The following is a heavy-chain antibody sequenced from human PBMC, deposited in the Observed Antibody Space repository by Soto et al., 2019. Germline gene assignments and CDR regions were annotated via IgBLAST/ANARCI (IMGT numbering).Heavy chain of an antibody. D-gene: IGHD3-16*01. J-gene: IGHJ5*02. CDR2: IYWDDDK. CDR3: AHSLYDYVWGTNWFDP. Sequence: QITLKESGPTLVKPTQTLTLTCTFSGFSLSTSGVGVGWIRQPPGKALEWLALIYWDDDKRYSPSLKSRLTITKDTSKNHVVLTMTNMDPVDTATYYCAHSLYDYVWGTNWFDPGGQGTLVTVSS. CDR1: GFSLSTSGVG. V-gene: IGHV2-5*02.